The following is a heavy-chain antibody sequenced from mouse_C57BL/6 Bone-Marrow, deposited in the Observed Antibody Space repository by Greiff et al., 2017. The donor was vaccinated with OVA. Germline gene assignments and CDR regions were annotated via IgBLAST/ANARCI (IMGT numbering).Heavy chain of an antibody. J-gene: IGHJ2*01. CDR1: GYTFTDYY. CDR2: INPYNGGT. V-gene: IGHV1-19*01. CDR3: ARRALYYFDY. Sequence: SGPVLVKPGASVKMSCKASGYTFTDYYMNWVKQSHGKSLEWIGVINPYNGGTSYNQKFKGKATLTVDKSSSTAYMELNSLTSEDSAVYYCARRALYYFDYWGQGTTLTVSS. D-gene: IGHD3-3*01.